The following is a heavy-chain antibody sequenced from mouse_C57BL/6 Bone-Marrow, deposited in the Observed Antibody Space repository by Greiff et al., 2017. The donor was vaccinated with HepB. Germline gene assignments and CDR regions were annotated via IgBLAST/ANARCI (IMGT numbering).Heavy chain of an antibody. CDR2: IHPNSGST. V-gene: IGHV1-64*01. CDR3: ARSDYGRPAWFAY. J-gene: IGHJ3*01. CDR1: GYTFTSYW. Sequence: VQLQQPGAELVKPGASVKLSCKASGYTFTSYWMHWVKPRPGQGLEWIGMIHPNSGSTNYNEKFKSNATLTVDKSSSTAYMQLSSLTSEDSAVYYCARSDYGRPAWFAYWGQGTRVTVSA. D-gene: IGHD1-1*01.